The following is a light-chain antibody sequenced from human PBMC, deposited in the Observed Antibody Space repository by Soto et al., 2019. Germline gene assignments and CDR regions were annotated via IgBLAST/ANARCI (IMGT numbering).Light chain of an antibody. V-gene: IGKV3-20*01. CDR1: QSVSSSY. CDR2: GAS. J-gene: IGKJ5*01. CDR3: QQYGSSPLIT. Sequence: EIVLTQSAGTLSLSPGEIATLSCXASQSVSSSYLAWYQQKPGQAPRLXXYGASSRATGIPDRFSGSGSGTDFTLTISRLEPEDFAVYYCQQYGSSPLITFGQGTRLEIK.